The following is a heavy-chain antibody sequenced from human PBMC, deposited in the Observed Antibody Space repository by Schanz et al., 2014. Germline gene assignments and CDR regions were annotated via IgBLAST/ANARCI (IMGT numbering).Heavy chain of an antibody. CDR1: GYTFTSYG. J-gene: IGHJ4*02. CDR3: GRGPPFVPAEAIAY. Sequence: QLVQSGSEFRKPGASVKVSCKASGYTFTSYGINWVRQAPGQGLEWMGWISAYNGDTNYAQKVQGRVTLTTDTSANTAYMELTRLRSDDTAVYFCGRGPPFVPAEAIAYWGQGTLVTVSS. D-gene: IGHD2-2*01. CDR2: ISAYNGDT. V-gene: IGHV1-18*04.